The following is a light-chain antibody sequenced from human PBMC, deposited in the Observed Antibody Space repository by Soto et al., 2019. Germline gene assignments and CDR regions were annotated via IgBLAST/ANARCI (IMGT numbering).Light chain of an antibody. CDR3: QQYNNWPWT. CDR1: QSVNSY. V-gene: IGKV3-15*01. CDR2: ATS. Sequence: ESLLTQSPATLSLSPGERATLSCRASQSVNSYLTRYQQIPGQAPRLLIYATSTSYTGFPARFSGSGSGTDFTLAISSLQSEDFAVHYCQQYNNWPWTFGQGTKVDIK. J-gene: IGKJ1*01.